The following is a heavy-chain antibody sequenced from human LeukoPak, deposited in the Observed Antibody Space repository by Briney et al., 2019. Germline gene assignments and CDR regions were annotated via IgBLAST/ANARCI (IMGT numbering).Heavy chain of an antibody. CDR2: IYSSGST. V-gene: IGHV4-4*07. D-gene: IGHD2-2*02. J-gene: IGHJ4*02. Sequence: PSETLSLTCSVSGGSITGYYWSWIRQPAGKGLEWLGRIYSSGSTSYSPSLKSRVTISVDTSKNQFSLKLSSVTAADTAVYYCARGAGYCSSASCYTEGIDYWGQGTLVTVSS. CDR3: ARGAGYCSSASCYTEGIDY. CDR1: GGSITGYY.